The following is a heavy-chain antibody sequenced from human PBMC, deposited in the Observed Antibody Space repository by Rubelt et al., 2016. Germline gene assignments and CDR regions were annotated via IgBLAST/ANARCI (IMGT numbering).Heavy chain of an antibody. CDR2: MNPNSGNT. V-gene: IGHV1-8*01. J-gene: IGHJ6*02. D-gene: IGHD2-2*02. Sequence: QVQLVQSGAEVKKPGASVKVSCKASGYTFTNYDINWVRQATGQGLEWMGWMNPNSGNTGYAQKFQGRVTMTRHTSISTADMDLSSLRSEDTAVYYCARVPIGYCSSTSCYNSGLDVWGQGTTVTVSS. CDR3: ARVPIGYCSSTSCYNSGLDV. CDR1: GYTFTNYD.